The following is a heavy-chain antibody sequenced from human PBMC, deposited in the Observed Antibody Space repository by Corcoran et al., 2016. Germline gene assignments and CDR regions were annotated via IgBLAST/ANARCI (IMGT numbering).Heavy chain of an antibody. CDR1: GFTCTNYW. J-gene: IGHJ3*01. D-gene: IGHD1-1*01. CDR2: INQDGSGS. Sequence: EVQLVESGGVLVQPGESLRLSCVASGFTCTNYWMTWVRQAPGKGLEWVANINQDGSGSEYVDSVKGRFTISRDNANNSLFLRMNSLRAEDTAVYYCARDPYQSSGIQYGAFDLWGQGTMVIVSS. V-gene: IGHV3-7*03. CDR3: ARDPYQSSGIQYGAFDL.